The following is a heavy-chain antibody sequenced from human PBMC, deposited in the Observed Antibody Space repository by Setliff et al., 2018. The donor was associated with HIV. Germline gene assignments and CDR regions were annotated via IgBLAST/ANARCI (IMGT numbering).Heavy chain of an antibody. D-gene: IGHD4-17*01. Sequence: PSETLSLTCTVSGGSISSGSHYWSWIRQPAGKGLEWIGLIYTSGSTNYNPSLKSRVTISVDTSKNQFSLKLSSVTAADTAVYYCARARCLLPYYYLDVWGKGTTVTVSS. V-gene: IGHV4-61*02. J-gene: IGHJ6*03. CDR3: ARARCLLPYYYLDV. CDR1: GGSISSGSHY. CDR2: IYTSGST.